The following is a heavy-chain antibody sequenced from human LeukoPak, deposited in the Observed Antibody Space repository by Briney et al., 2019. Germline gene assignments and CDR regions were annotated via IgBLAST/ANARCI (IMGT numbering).Heavy chain of an antibody. J-gene: IGHJ4*02. V-gene: IGHV3-23*01. CDR2: ISERGGST. Sequence: PGGSLRLSCVVSGFSLSNYAMSWVRQAPGKGLEWVSYISERGGSTTYADSVKGRFTISRDNSLNTVYLQMNSLRAEDTAVYFCAKRGVVIRGILVIGYHTEVYHYDYWGQGTLVTVSS. CDR1: GFSLSNYA. D-gene: IGHD3-10*01. CDR3: AKRGVVIRGILVIGYHTEVYHYDY.